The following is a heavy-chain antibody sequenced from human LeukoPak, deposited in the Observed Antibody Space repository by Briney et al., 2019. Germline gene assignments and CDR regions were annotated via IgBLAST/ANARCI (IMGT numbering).Heavy chain of an antibody. V-gene: IGHV3-11*01. J-gene: IGHJ4*02. D-gene: IGHD6-25*01. CDR3: ASAVAAPDQDPPFDY. CDR2: ISKSDSTT. CDR1: GGSISSYY. Sequence: LSLTCTVSGGSISSYYWSWIRQAPGKGLEWVSYISKSDSTTYYADTVKGRFTISRDSAKKSVYLYMNSLRAEDTAVYYCASAVAAPDQDPPFDYWGQGTLVTVSS.